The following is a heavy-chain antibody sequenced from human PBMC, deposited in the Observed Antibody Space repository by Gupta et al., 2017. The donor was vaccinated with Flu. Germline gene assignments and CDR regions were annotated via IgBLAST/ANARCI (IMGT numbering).Heavy chain of an antibody. D-gene: IGHD1-26*01. Sequence: WGRQSPGKGMGPGGMVNSGRDVQFYTDTVKGRFTIYRDNAKNSLILQMNSLGAEDPGVCYCGRDPGWGALDMWGQGTLVTISS. CDR2: VNSGRDVQ. CDR3: GRDPGWGALDM. J-gene: IGHJ3*02. V-gene: IGHV3-7*01.